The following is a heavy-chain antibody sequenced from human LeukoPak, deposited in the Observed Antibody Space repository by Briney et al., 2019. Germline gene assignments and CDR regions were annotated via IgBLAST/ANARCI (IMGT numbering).Heavy chain of an antibody. J-gene: IGHJ5*02. CDR1: GGSFSSGAYY. D-gene: IGHD3-22*01. V-gene: IGHV4-31*03. Sequence: SETLSLTCTVSGGSFSSGAYYWSWIRQLPGKGLEWIGYIHYSGSPYYNPSLKSRVSISGDTSKNQSSLTLSSVTVAATAVYYCARDSGYDSRGFYYGGFDPWGQGILVTVSS. CDR2: IHYSGSP. CDR3: ARDSGYDSRGFYYGGFDP.